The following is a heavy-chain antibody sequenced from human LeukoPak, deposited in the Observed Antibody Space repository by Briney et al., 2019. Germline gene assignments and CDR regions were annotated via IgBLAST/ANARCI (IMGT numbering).Heavy chain of an antibody. D-gene: IGHD1-26*01. CDR1: GFTFSSYG. CDR2: ISYDGSNK. CDR3: AKDWEYYFDY. Sequence: GGSLRLSCAASGFTFSSYGMHWVRQVPGKGLEWVAVISYDGSNKYYADSVKGRFTISRDNSKNTLYLQMNSLRAEDTAVYYCAKDWEYYFDYWGQGTLVTVSS. V-gene: IGHV3-30*18. J-gene: IGHJ4*02.